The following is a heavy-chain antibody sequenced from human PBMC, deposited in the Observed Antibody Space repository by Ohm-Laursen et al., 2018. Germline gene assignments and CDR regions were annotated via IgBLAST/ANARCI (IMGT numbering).Heavy chain of an antibody. CDR1: GFAFSNSW. Sequence: GSLRLSCAASGFAFSNSWMTWVRQGPGKGLEWVAYINPDGSGTNYVDSVKGRFSVSRDNAKNSLDLQMNSLRAEDTAVYYCVRDAAYGLFDHWGQGTLVTVSS. CDR2: INPDGSGT. D-gene: IGHD4-17*01. V-gene: IGHV3-7*01. CDR3: VRDAAYGLFDH. J-gene: IGHJ4*02.